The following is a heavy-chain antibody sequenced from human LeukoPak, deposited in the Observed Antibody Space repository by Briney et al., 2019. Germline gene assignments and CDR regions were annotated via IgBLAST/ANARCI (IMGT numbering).Heavy chain of an antibody. CDR2: FDPEDGET. D-gene: IGHD3-3*01. CDR1: GYTLTELS. V-gene: IGHV1-24*01. J-gene: IGHJ4*02. Sequence: GASVKVSCKFSGYTLTELSMHWVRQAPGKALEWMGGFDPEDGETIYAQKFQGRITMTEDTSTDTAYMELSSLRSEDTDVYYCATVGQGYYDFWSGYDYYFDYWGQGTLVTVSS. CDR3: ATVGQGYYDFWSGYDYYFDY.